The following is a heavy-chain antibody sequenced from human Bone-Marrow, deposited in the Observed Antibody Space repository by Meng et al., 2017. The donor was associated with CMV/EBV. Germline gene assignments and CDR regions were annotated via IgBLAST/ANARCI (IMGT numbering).Heavy chain of an antibody. V-gene: IGHV4-34*01. D-gene: IGHD6-19*01. CDR3: ARRAHSSGWPEYYFDY. J-gene: IGHJ4*02. CDR2: INHSGST. Sequence: SETLSLTCAVYGGSFSGYYWSWIRQPPGKGLEWIGEINHSGSTNYNPSLKSRVTISVDTSKNQFSLKLSSVTAADTAVYYCARRAHSSGWPEYYFDYWGQGTLVTVSS. CDR1: GGSFSGYY.